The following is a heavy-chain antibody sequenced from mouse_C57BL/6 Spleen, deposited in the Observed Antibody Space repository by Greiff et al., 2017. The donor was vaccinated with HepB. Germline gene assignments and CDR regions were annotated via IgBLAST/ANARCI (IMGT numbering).Heavy chain of an antibody. CDR1: GFTFSSYA. CDR2: ISSGGDYI. J-gene: IGHJ2*01. D-gene: IGHD3-1*01. V-gene: IGHV5-9-1*02. CDR3: TRVAGLYFDY. Sequence: EVKVVESGAGLVKPGGSLKLSCAASGFTFSSYAMSWVRQTPEKRLEWVAYISSGGDYIYYADTVKGRFTISRDNARNTLYLQMSSLKSEDTAMYYCTRVAGLYFDYWGQGTTLTVSS.